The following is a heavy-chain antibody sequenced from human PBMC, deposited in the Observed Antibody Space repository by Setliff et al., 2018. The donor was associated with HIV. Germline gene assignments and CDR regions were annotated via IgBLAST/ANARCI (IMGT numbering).Heavy chain of an antibody. CDR3: ARGWGLTYYDYEWGNYHYRYAMEV. V-gene: IGHV4-34*01. Sequence: SETLSLTCAVYGGSFRSYFWSWIRQPPGKGLEWIGEINHSASTNYNPSLKSRVTISVDTSKNQFSLRLTSMTAADTAVYYCARGWGLTYYDYEWGNYHYRYAMEVWGQGTMVTVSS. CDR2: INHSAST. J-gene: IGHJ6*02. D-gene: IGHD3-16*02. CDR1: GGSFRSYF.